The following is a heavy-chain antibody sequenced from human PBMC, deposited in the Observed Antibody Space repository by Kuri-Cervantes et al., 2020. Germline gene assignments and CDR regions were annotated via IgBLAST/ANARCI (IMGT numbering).Heavy chain of an antibody. CDR1: GFTFSDYY. D-gene: IGHD3-3*01. Sequence: GESLKISCAASGFTFSDYYMNWVRQAPGKGLEWVSSISSSSTIYYADSVKGRFTISRDNAKNSLYLQMNSLRAEDTAVYYCARRKGISNYYYGMDVWGQGTTVTVSS. J-gene: IGHJ6*02. CDR2: ISSSSTI. CDR3: ARRKGISNYYYGMDV. V-gene: IGHV3-69-1*01.